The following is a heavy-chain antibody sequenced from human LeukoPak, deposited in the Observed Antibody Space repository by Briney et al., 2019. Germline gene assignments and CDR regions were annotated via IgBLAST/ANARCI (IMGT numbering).Heavy chain of an antibody. Sequence: SVKVSCKASGGTFSSYTISWVRQAPGQGLEWMGRIIPILGIANYAQKFQGRVTITADKSTSTAYMELSSLRSEDTAVYYCARAPMDYDSSGSYYFDYWGQGTLVTASS. D-gene: IGHD3-22*01. J-gene: IGHJ4*02. V-gene: IGHV1-69*02. CDR2: IIPILGIA. CDR1: GGTFSSYT. CDR3: ARAPMDYDSSGSYYFDY.